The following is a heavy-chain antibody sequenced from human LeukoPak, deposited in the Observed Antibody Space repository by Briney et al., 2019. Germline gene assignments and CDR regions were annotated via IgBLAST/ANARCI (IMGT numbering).Heavy chain of an antibody. J-gene: IGHJ4*02. Sequence: GGSLRLSCAASGFTFDDYAMHWVRQAPGKGLQWVSLIGWEGHTRYYADSVRGRFTISRDNTKNSLFLEMKSLTTDDTAFYYCTRDTDFGSPTNYFDHWGQGTLVSVSS. CDR2: IGWEGHTR. CDR1: GFTFDDYA. CDR3: TRDTDFGSPTNYFDH. V-gene: IGHV3-43*01. D-gene: IGHD3-10*01.